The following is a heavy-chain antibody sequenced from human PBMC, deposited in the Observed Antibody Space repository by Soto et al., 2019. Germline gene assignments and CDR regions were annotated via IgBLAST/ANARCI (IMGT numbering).Heavy chain of an antibody. Sequence: QVQLQQWGAGLLKPSETLSLTCAVYGGSFSGYYWSWIRQPPGKGPEWIGEINHSGSTNYNPSLKSRVTISVDTSKNQFSLKLSSVTAADTAVYYCARVFGHDYGDYVSGLMAFDIWGQGTMVTVSS. CDR1: GGSFSGYY. J-gene: IGHJ3*02. CDR3: ARVFGHDYGDYVSGLMAFDI. D-gene: IGHD4-17*01. V-gene: IGHV4-34*01. CDR2: INHSGST.